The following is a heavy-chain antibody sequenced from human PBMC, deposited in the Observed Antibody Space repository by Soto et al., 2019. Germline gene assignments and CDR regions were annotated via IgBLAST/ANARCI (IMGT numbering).Heavy chain of an antibody. CDR3: ARDKITGLFDY. J-gene: IGHJ4*02. D-gene: IGHD2-8*02. V-gene: IGHV4-34*01. CDR1: GWSFSGYY. Sequence: PSETLSLTCAVYGWSFSGYYWTWIRQPPGTGLEWIGEINHSGSTNYNPSLKSRFTISVDTSKNQFSLKLTSVTAADTAVYYCARDKITGLFDYWGQGTLVT. CDR2: INHSGST.